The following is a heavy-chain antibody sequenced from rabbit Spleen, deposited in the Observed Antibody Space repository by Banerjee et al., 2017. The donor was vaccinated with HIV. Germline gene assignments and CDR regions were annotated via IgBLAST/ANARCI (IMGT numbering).Heavy chain of an antibody. Sequence: QEQLVESGGGLVQPEGSLTLTCKASGVSFSISSYMCWVRQAPGKGLEWIACIDSGSSGFTYYATWAKGRFTISKTSSTTVTLQMTSLTAADTATYFCARNYVYEVGNYYHAFDPWGQGTLVTVS. D-gene: IGHD6-1*01. CDR2: IDSGSSGFT. V-gene: IGHV1S45*01. CDR3: ARNYVYEVGNYYHAFDP. CDR1: GVSFSISSY. J-gene: IGHJ2*01.